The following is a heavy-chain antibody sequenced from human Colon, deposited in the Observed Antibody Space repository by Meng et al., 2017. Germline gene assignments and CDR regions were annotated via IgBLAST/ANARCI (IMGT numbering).Heavy chain of an antibody. D-gene: IGHD2-2*01. Sequence: YADSVKGRFTISRVNCKNTLYLQMHSLRLEDTAVYYCASGRKYCSSTSCYGQFDYWGQGTLVTVSS. J-gene: IGHJ4*02. CDR3: ASGRKYCSSTSCYGQFDY. V-gene: IGHV3-53*01.